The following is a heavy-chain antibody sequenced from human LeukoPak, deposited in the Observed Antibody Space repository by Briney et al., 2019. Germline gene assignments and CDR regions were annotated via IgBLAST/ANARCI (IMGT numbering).Heavy chain of an antibody. V-gene: IGHV1-2*02. CDR1: GYTFTGNN. J-gene: IGHJ3*02. D-gene: IGHD2-15*01. CDR3: ARGAYCSGGSCYLRNDVFDI. Sequence: ASVKVSCKASGYTFTGNNMHWVRQAPGQGLEWMGWINPNSGGTNYAQKFQGRVTMTRDTSISTAYMELSRLRSDDTAVYYCARGAYCSGGSCYLRNDVFDIWGQGTMVTVSS. CDR2: INPNSGGT.